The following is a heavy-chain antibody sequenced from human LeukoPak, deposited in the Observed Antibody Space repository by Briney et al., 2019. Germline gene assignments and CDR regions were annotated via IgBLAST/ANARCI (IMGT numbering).Heavy chain of an antibody. CDR1: GGSISSSSYY. V-gene: IGHV4-39*02. CDR2: IYYSGST. J-gene: IGHJ4*02. Sequence: SETLSLTCTVSGGSISSSSYYWGWIRQPPGKGLEWIGSIYYSGSTYYNPSLKSRVTISVDTSKNQFSLKVSSVTAADTAVYYCARDYYDSSGYFLDYWGQGTLVTVSS. D-gene: IGHD3-22*01. CDR3: ARDYYDSSGYFLDY.